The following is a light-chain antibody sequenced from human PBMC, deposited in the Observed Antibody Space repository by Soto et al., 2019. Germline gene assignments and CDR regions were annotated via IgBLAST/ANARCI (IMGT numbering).Light chain of an antibody. V-gene: IGKV3-11*01. CDR2: DAS. CDR1: QSVSTY. CDR3: QQRTNWPPGYS. J-gene: IGKJ2*03. Sequence: EIVLTQSPVTLYLSPWERATLSCRASQSVSTYLAWYQQKPGQAPRLLIYDASNRATGIPARFSGSGSGTDFTLTITSLEPEDFAVYYCQQRTNWPPGYSFGQGTKLEIK.